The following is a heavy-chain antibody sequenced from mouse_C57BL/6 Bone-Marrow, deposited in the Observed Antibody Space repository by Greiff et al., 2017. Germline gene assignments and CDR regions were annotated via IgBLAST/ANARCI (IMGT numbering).Heavy chain of an antibody. V-gene: IGHV1-64*01. J-gene: IGHJ2*01. CDR3: ASDGYYWDCDY. CDR2: IHPNSGST. CDR1: GYTFTSYW. D-gene: IGHD2-3*01. Sequence: QVQLQQPGAELVKPGASVTLSCKASGYTFTSYWMHWVKQRPGQGLEWIGMIHPNSGSTNYNEKFKSKATLTVDKSSSTAYMQLSSLTSEDSAVYYCASDGYYWDCDYWGKGTTLTVSS.